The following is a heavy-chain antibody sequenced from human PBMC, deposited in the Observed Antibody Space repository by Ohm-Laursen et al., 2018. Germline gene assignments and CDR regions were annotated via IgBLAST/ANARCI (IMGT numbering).Heavy chain of an antibody. J-gene: IGHJ6*02. V-gene: IGHV3-73*01. CDR1: GFIFSDSA. CDR2: IRSKPNSYAT. Sequence: SLRLSCAAPGFIFSDSAMHWVRQASGKGLEWVGRIRSKPNSYATVYAASVKGRFTISRDDSDNTAYLEMNSLKTEDTAVYYCTSTPGRDYYYGMDVWGQGTTVTVSS. CDR3: TSTPGRDYYYGMDV.